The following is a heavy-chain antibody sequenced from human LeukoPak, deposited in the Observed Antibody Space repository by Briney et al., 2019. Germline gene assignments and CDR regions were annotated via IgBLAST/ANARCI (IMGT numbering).Heavy chain of an antibody. CDR3: AKDPTDFDSSGQTYFDY. J-gene: IGHJ4*02. V-gene: IGHV3-23*01. CDR1: GFTFSSCA. CDR2: ISAGGGRT. Sequence: PGGSPRLSCAASGFTFSSCAMSWVRQAPGKGLEWVSAISAGGGRTFYADSVKGRFTISRDNSKDTLYLQMNSLKAEDTAIYYCAKDPTDFDSSGQTYFDYWGQGTLVTVSS. D-gene: IGHD3-22*01.